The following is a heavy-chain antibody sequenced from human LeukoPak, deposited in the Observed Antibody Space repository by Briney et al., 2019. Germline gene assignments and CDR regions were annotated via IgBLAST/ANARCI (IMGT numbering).Heavy chain of an antibody. Sequence: SETLSLTCAAYGGSFSGYYWSWIRQPPGKGLEWIGEINHSGSTNYNPSLKSRVTISVDTSKNQFSLKLSSVTAADTAVYYCASGRYMSGSGDYWGQGTLVTVSS. D-gene: IGHD3-10*01. J-gene: IGHJ4*02. CDR3: ASGRYMSGSGDY. CDR1: GGSFSGYY. CDR2: INHSGST. V-gene: IGHV4-34*01.